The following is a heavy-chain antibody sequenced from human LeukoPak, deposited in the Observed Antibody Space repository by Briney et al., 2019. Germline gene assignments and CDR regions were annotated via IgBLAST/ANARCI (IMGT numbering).Heavy chain of an antibody. CDR1: GGSINNYY. J-gene: IGHJ3*02. CDR3: ARDTTGTTWLNAFDI. V-gene: IGHV4-59*01. CDR2: IFYTGTT. D-gene: IGHD1-1*01. Sequence: SETLSLTCTVSGGSINNYYWSWIWQPPGKGLEWIAWIFYTGTTRYNPSLNSRVTISLDTSKNQFSLKLSSVTAADTAVYYCARDTTGTTWLNAFDIWGQGTMVTVSS.